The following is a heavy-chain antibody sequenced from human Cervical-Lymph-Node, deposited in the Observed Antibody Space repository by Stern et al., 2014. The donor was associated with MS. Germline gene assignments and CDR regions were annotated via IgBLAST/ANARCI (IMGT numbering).Heavy chain of an antibody. CDR1: GYTFSNYA. J-gene: IGHJ6*02. V-gene: IGHV1-3*01. Sequence: VQLLESGAEVKKPGASVKVTCKTSGYTFSNYAMHWVRQAPGQRLEWMGWINVGNGNTKYSQKFQGRVAITSDTSESTVYMELSSLRSEDTAVYYCARDRYGMDVWGQGTTVIVSS. CDR3: ARDRYGMDV. CDR2: INVGNGNT.